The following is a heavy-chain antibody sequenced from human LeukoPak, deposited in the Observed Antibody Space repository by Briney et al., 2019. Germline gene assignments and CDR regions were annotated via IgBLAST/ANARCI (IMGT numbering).Heavy chain of an antibody. Sequence: SGTLSLTCAVSGGSISSSNWWSWVRQPPGKGLEWIGEIYHSGSTNYNPSLKSRVTISVDKSKNQFSLKLSSVTAADTAVYYCAREVLVYARTYFDYWGQGTLVTVSS. CDR2: IYHSGST. J-gene: IGHJ4*02. CDR1: GGSISSSNW. V-gene: IGHV4-4*02. CDR3: AREVLVYARTYFDY. D-gene: IGHD5/OR15-5a*01.